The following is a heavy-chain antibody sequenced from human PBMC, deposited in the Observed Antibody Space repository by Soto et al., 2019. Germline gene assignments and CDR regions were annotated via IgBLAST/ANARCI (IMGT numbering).Heavy chain of an antibody. CDR2: ISYDGNNK. CDR1: GFTFSSYG. V-gene: IGHV3-30*18. D-gene: IGHD1-7*01. Sequence: GGSLRLSCAASGFTFSSYGMHWVRQAPGKGLEWVAVISYDGNNKYYADSVKGRFTISRDNSKNTLYLQMNSLRAEDTAVYYCAKGSGTTSAHFDYWGQGTLVTVSS. CDR3: AKGSGTTSAHFDY. J-gene: IGHJ4*02.